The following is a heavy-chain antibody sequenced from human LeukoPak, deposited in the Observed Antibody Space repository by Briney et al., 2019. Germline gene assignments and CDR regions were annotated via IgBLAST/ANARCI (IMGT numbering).Heavy chain of an antibody. Sequence: PSETLSLTCTVSGGSISSGGYYWSWIRQHPGKGLEWIGYIHYSGSTYYNPSLKSRVTISVDTSKNRFSLKLSSVTAADTAVYYCARGVMYYYDSSGHHWFDPWGQGTLVTVSS. CDR3: ARGVMYYYDSSGHHWFDP. D-gene: IGHD3-22*01. CDR2: IHYSGST. CDR1: GGSISSGGYY. V-gene: IGHV4-31*03. J-gene: IGHJ5*02.